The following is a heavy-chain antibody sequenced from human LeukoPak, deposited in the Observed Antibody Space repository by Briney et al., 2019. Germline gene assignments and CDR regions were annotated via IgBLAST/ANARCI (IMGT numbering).Heavy chain of an antibody. V-gene: IGHV3-74*01. Sequence: GGSLRLSCAASGFTFSSYWMHWVRQAPGKGLVWVSRITSDGSSTSYADSVKGRFTISRDNSKNSLYLQMTSLRVEDTAVYYCASGRGSYSPDYWGQGTLVTVSS. CDR2: ITSDGSST. CDR3: ASGRGSYSPDY. D-gene: IGHD1-26*01. CDR1: GFTFSSYW. J-gene: IGHJ4*02.